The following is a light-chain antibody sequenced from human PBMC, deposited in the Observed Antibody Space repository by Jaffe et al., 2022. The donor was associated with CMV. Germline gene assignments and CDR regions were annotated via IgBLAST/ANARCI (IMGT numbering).Light chain of an antibody. CDR2: NDN. CDR3: AGWDDSLNGPV. J-gene: IGLJ2*01. Sequence: QSVLTQPPSASGTPGQRVTISCSGSRSNIESNTVNWYQQLPGTAPKLLIYNDNHRPSGVPDRFSGSKSGTSASLAITGLQSEDEADYYCAGWDDSLNGPVFGGGTKLTVL. V-gene: IGLV1-44*01. CDR1: RSNIESNT.